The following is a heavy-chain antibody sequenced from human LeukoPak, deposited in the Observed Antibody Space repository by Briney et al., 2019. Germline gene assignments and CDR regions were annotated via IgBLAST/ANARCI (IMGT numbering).Heavy chain of an antibody. J-gene: IGHJ6*03. CDR1: GGSSSGYY. Sequence: SETLSLTCAVYGGSSSGYYWSWIRQPPGKGLEWIGEINHSGSTNYNPSLKSRVTISVDTSKNQFSLKLSSVTAADTAVYYCARLIARHYYGSGSLSPYYYYYYYMDVWGKGTTVTISS. V-gene: IGHV4-34*01. CDR3: ARLIARHYYGSGSLSPYYYYYYYMDV. CDR2: INHSGST. D-gene: IGHD3-10*01.